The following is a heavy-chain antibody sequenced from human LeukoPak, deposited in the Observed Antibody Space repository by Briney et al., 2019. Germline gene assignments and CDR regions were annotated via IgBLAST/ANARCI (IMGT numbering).Heavy chain of an antibody. CDR3: VRALGSSSADY. CDR2: IKHDGSEK. D-gene: IGHD6-6*01. J-gene: IGHJ4*02. CDR1: GFTFTNNW. Sequence: GGSLTLSCAASGFTFTNNWMSWVRQAPGKGLEWVANIKHDGSEKYYVDSVGGRFTISRDNAKNSLSLQMNSLRGEDTAVYYCVRALGSSSADYWGQGTLVTVSS. V-gene: IGHV3-7*01.